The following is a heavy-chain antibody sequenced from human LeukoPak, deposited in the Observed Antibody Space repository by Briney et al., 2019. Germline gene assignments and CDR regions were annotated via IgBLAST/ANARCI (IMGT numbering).Heavy chain of an antibody. CDR3: ARGTEVAFDY. V-gene: IGHV3-74*01. J-gene: IGHJ4*02. CDR1: GFTFSSHW. CDR2: MNSDESDT. Sequence: PGGSLRLSCGASGFTFSSHWMHWVRHTPEKGLVWVSRMNSDESDTNYADSVNGRFTISRDNAKNTLYLQMNSLRVEDTAKYYCARGTEVAFDYWGQGTLVTVSS.